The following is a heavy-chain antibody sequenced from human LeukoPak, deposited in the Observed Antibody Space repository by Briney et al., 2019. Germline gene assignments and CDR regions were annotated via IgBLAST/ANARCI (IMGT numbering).Heavy chain of an antibody. J-gene: IGHJ4*02. Sequence: QAGGSLRLSCAASGFTFSTYAMTWVRQAPGKGLEWVSSISGSGAGKFYAAPVKGRFTTSRDNSKNTLYVQMNSLRAEDTAVYCCAKDRFGWYVYWGQETLVTVSS. CDR2: ISGSGAGK. D-gene: IGHD6-19*01. CDR1: GFTFSTYA. CDR3: AKDRFGWYVY. V-gene: IGHV3-23*01.